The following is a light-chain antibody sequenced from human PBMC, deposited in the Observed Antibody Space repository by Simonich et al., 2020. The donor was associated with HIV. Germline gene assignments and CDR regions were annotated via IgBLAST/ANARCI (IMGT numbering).Light chain of an antibody. CDR3: QQYNNYPKT. CDR2: AAS. Sequence: DIQMTQSPSSVSASVGDRVTITCRASQGSSSWLAWYQQKPGKAPNLLIYAASSLQSGVPSRFSGSGSGTEFTLTISSLQPDDFATYYCQQYNNYPKTFGQGTKVEIK. V-gene: IGKV1D-16*01. CDR1: QGSSSW. J-gene: IGKJ1*01.